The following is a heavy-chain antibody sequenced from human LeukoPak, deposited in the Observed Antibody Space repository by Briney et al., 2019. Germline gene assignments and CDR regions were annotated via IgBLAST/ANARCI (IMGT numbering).Heavy chain of an antibody. Sequence: ASVRVSCKASGYTFTSYYMHWVRQAPGQGLEWMGMIDPSGGSTSYPQRFQGRVTMTRDMSTNTVYMDLSSLRSVDTAVYYCARPRDPPSSYYMDVWGKGTTVTVSS. CDR2: IDPSGGST. D-gene: IGHD2-21*02. J-gene: IGHJ6*03. CDR3: ARPRDPPSSYYMDV. CDR1: GYTFTSYY. V-gene: IGHV1-46*01.